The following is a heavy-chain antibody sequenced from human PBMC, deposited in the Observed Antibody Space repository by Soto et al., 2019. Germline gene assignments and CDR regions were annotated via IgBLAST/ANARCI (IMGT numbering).Heavy chain of an antibody. J-gene: IGHJ4*02. D-gene: IGHD6-13*01. CDR3: ARPLQQQLFLFDS. CDR2: IWYDGSNK. Sequence: QVQLVESGGGGVQPGRSLRLSCAASGFTFSSYGMHWVRQAPGKGLEWVAVIWYDGSNKYYGDSVKGRFTISRDNSQNTLYLQMNSRRAEDTAVYYFARPLQQQLFLFDSWGQGTLVTVSS. CDR1: GFTFSSYG. V-gene: IGHV3-33*01.